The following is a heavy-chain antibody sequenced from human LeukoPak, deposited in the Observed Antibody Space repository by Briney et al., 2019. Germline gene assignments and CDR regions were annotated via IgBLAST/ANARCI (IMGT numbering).Heavy chain of an antibody. Sequence: RGSLRPSSAASGFSFSSNARNWVGHPPGKGLNGVSIIFGAGKNTTYYADSVKGRFTVSRDNSKNTLYLQMNSLRAEDTAVCYCARTPTTYYDSTGYYDYWGQGTLVTVSS. J-gene: IGHJ4*02. D-gene: IGHD3-22*01. V-gene: IGHV3-23*03. CDR1: GFSFSSNA. CDR3: ARTPTTYYDSTGYYDY. CDR2: IFGAGKNTT.